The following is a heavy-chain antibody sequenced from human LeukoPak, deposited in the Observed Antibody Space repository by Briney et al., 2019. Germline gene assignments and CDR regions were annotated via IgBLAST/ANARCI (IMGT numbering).Heavy chain of an antibody. V-gene: IGHV4-59*08. J-gene: IGHJ5*02. CDR2: IFYSGST. Sequence: SETLSLTCAVSGVSISNYYWTWIRQPPGKGLEWIGYIFYSGSTNYNPPLKSRVTISVDTSKNQISLKLRSVTAADTAVYYCARQYYYDSSGYWSFDPWGQGTLVTVSS. CDR3: ARQYYYDSSGYWSFDP. CDR1: GVSISNYY. D-gene: IGHD3-22*01.